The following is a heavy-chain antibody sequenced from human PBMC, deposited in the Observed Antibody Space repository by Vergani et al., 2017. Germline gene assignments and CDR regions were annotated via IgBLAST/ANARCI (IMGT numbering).Heavy chain of an antibody. CDR3: ARGEGYCSGGSCYPNWFDP. D-gene: IGHD2-15*01. V-gene: IGHV1-24*01. J-gene: IGHJ5*02. CDR2: FDPEDGET. Sequence: QVQLVQSGAEVKKPGASVKVSCKVSGYTLTELSMHWVRQAPGKGLEWMGGFDPEDGETIYAQKFQGRVTMTEDTSTDTAYMELSSLRSEDTAVYYCARGEGYCSGGSCYPNWFDPWGQGTLVTVSS. CDR1: GYTLTELS.